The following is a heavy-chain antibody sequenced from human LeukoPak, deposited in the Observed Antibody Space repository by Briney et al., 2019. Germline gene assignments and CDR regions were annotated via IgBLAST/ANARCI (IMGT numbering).Heavy chain of an antibody. CDR2: ISSSGSTI. Sequence: GGSLRLSCAASGFTFSSYEMNWVRQAPGKWLEWVSYISSSGSTIYYADSVKGRFTISRDNAKNSLYLQMNSLRAEDTAVYYCARAGNSLLRGYGSGSYSVSQFDYWGQGTLVTVSS. V-gene: IGHV3-48*03. D-gene: IGHD3-10*01. CDR1: GFTFSSYE. CDR3: ARAGNSLLRGYGSGSYSVSQFDY. J-gene: IGHJ4*02.